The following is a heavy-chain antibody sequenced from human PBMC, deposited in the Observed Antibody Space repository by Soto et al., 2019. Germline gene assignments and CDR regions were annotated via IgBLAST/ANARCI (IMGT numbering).Heavy chain of an antibody. CDR1: GFTFSSYG. CDR3: ARSYSPTRGMDV. Sequence: QVQLVESGGGVVQPGRSLRLSCAASGFTFSSYGMHWFRQAPGKGLEWAAVIWYDGSSKYYADSVKGRFTISRDNSKNTLYLQMNSLRAEDTAVYYCARSYSPTRGMDVWGQGTTVTVSS. CDR2: IWYDGSSK. J-gene: IGHJ6*02. D-gene: IGHD2-15*01. V-gene: IGHV3-33*01.